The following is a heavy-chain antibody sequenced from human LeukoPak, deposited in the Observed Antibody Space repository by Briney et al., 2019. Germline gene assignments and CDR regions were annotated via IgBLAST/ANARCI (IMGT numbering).Heavy chain of an antibody. J-gene: IGHJ4*02. V-gene: IGHV3-53*01. Sequence: SGGSLRLSCAASGFTVSNNYMSWVRQAPGKGLEWVSVIYSGESTYYADSVKGRSTIFRDNAKNTLYLQMNSLRAEDTAVYYCVRDLGGRSGHWGQGTLVTVSS. CDR2: IYSGEST. CDR1: GFTVSNNY. CDR3: VRDLGGRSGH. D-gene: IGHD1-26*01.